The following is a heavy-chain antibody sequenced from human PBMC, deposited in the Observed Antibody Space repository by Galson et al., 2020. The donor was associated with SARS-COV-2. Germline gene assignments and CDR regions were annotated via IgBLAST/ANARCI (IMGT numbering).Heavy chain of an antibody. V-gene: IGHV3-30*18. CDR3: AKSHSGSYWAGFDS. J-gene: IGHJ5*01. CDR2: ISQDGSNQ. Sequence: GGPLRLSCAASGFTFSSYGMHWVRQAPGKGLEWVAVISQDGSNQYYADSVTGRFTISRDHSKNTLYLQMNSLRAEDTAVYYCAKSHSGSYWAGFDSLGQGTLVTVSS. D-gene: IGHD1-26*01. CDR1: GFTFSSYG.